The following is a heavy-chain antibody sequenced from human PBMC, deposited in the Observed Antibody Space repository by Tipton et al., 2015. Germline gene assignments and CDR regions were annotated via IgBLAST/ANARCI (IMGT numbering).Heavy chain of an antibody. CDR2: IYYSGST. V-gene: IGHV4-39*07. D-gene: IGHD1-26*01. CDR1: GGSISSSSYY. Sequence: TLSLTCTVSGGSISSSSYYWGWIRQPPGKGLEWIGSIYYSGSTNYNPSLKSRVTISVDTSKNQFYLRLSSVTAADTAVYYCARDPSGSRFTYHHGMDVWGQGTTVTVSS. J-gene: IGHJ6*02. CDR3: ARDPSGSRFTYHHGMDV.